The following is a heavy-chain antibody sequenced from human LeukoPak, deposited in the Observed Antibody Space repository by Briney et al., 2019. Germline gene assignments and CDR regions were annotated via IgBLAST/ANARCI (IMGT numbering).Heavy chain of an antibody. D-gene: IGHD5-12*01. CDR1: GYTFTSYD. Sequence: ASVKVSCKASGYTFTSYDINWVRQATGQGLEWMGWMNPNSGNTGYAQKFQGRVTMTRNTSISTAYMELSSLRSEDTAVYYCARFGTGYDSTGDPLYYYYYMDVWGKGTTVTISS. V-gene: IGHV1-8*01. CDR2: MNPNSGNT. J-gene: IGHJ6*03. CDR3: ARFGTGYDSTGDPLYYYYYMDV.